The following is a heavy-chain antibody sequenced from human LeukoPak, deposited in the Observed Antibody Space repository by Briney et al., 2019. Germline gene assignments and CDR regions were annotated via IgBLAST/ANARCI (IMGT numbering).Heavy chain of an antibody. D-gene: IGHD2-15*01. V-gene: IGHV1-8*01. CDR3: ARVPPGRANY. CDR2: MNPNKGNT. J-gene: IGHJ4*02. Sequence: ASVKVSCKAYGYTFTNYDINWVRQATGQGLEWMGWMNPNKGNTGSAQNFQGRLTMTRNTSISTAYMELSSLRSDDTAVYYCARVPPGRANYWGQGTLVTVSS. CDR1: GYTFTNYD.